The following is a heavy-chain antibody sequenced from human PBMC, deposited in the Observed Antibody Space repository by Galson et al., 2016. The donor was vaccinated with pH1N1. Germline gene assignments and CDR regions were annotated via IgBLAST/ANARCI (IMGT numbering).Heavy chain of an antibody. V-gene: IGHV3-33*01. D-gene: IGHD3-16*01. CDR2: IWMDGTGK. CDR1: GLIFKNFA. J-gene: IGHJ6*04. Sequence: SLRLSCAASGLIFKNFAMHWVRQAPGKGLEWVAFIWMDGTGKKYADSVKGRFIISRDNSKNTLYLQMNSLGDEDTAIYYCTTDADDPMDVWGRGTTVTVSP. CDR3: TTDADDPMDV.